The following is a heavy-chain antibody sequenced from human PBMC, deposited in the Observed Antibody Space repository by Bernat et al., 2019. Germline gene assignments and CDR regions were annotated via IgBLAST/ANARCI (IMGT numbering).Heavy chain of an antibody. CDR1: GFTFSSYW. Sequence: EVQLVESGGGLVQPGGSLRLSCAASGFTFSSYWMHWVRQAPGKGLVWVSRINSDGSSTSYADSVKGRFTISRDNAKNTLYLQMNSLRAEDTAVYYCAKGAITIFGVVHDAFDIWGQGTMVTVSS. V-gene: IGHV3-74*01. D-gene: IGHD3-3*01. CDR3: AKGAITIFGVVHDAFDI. J-gene: IGHJ3*02. CDR2: INSDGSST.